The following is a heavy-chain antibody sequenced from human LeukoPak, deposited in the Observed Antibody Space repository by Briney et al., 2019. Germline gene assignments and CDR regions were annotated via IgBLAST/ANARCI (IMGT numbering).Heavy chain of an antibody. D-gene: IGHD3-10*01. CDR2: IYTSGSN. Sequence: SETLSLTCTVSGGSISSYYWSWIRQPAGKGLEWIGRIYTSGSNNYNPSLKSRVTMSVDTSKNQFSLKLSSVTAADTAVYYCARDRSVRGVIRNYYYYYMDVWGKGTTVTISS. J-gene: IGHJ6*03. CDR1: GGSISSYY. CDR3: ARDRSVRGVIRNYYYYYMDV. V-gene: IGHV4-4*07.